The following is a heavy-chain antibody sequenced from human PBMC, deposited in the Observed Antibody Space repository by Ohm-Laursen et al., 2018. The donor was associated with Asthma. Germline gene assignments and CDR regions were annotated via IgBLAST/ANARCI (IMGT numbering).Heavy chain of an antibody. V-gene: IGHV3-30*03. CDR3: ARGGYCSGGSCYNDAFDI. J-gene: IGHJ3*02. D-gene: IGHD2-15*01. CDR2: ISYDGSNK. Sequence: SSLRLSCAASGFTFSSYGMHWVRQAPGKGLEWVAVISYDGSNKYYADSVKGRFTISRDNSKNTLYLQMNSLRAEDTAVYYCARGGYCSGGSCYNDAFDIWGQGTMVTVSS. CDR1: GFTFSSYG.